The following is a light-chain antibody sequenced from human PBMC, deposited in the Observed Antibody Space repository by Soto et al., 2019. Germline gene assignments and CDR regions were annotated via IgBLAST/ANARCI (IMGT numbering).Light chain of an antibody. CDR2: EVS. V-gene: IGLV2-14*01. J-gene: IGLJ2*01. CDR3: SSYISSSTFVV. CDR1: SREVGGYNY. Sequence: QSALTQPASVSGSPGQSITISCTGTSREVGGYNYVSWHQQHPGKAPKGIITEVSNRPSGVSNRFSGSKSGNTASLTISGLQAEDEADYYCSSYISSSTFVVFGGGTKLTVL.